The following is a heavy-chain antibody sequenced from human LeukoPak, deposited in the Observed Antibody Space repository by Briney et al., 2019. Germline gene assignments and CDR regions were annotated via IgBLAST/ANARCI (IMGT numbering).Heavy chain of an antibody. D-gene: IGHD3-22*01. Sequence: PSQTLSLTCTVSGFSISSGTYYWTWLRQPAGKGLEWIGRIYTTGSTNYNPSLKSRVTMSTDTSKNQFSLKLSSVTAADTAVYYCARVTTGGYYNCWGQGTLVTVSS. CDR2: IYTTGST. CDR1: GFSISSGTYY. V-gene: IGHV4-61*02. CDR3: ARVTTGGYYNC. J-gene: IGHJ4*02.